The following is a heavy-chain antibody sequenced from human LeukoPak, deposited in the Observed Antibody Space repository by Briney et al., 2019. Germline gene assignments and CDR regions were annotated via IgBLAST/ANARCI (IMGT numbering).Heavy chain of an antibody. CDR1: GFTFSRYS. CDR2: ISTSSSYI. J-gene: IGHJ6*03. Sequence: GGSLRLSCAASGFTFSRYSMNWVRQAPGKGLEWVSSISTSSSYIYYADSVKGRFTISRDNAKNSLFLQMNSLRAEDTAVYYCARGGDHPTFLFQYMDVWGKGTTVTVSS. CDR3: ARGGDHPTFLFQYMDV. D-gene: IGHD3-16*01. V-gene: IGHV3-21*06.